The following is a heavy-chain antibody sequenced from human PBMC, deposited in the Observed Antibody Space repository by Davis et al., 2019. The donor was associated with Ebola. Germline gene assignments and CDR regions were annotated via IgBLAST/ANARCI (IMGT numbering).Heavy chain of an antibody. CDR1: GGSVSNYY. CDR2: IYYRGST. CDR3: ARGRPSPGDYVSWFDP. Sequence: MPSETLSLTCTVSGGSVSNYYWSWIRQPPGKGLEWIGYIYYRGSTNYNPSLKSRVTILVDTSKNQFSLKLSSVTAADTAVYYCARGRPSPGDYVSWFDPWGQGTLVTVSS. D-gene: IGHD4-17*01. V-gene: IGHV4-59*02. J-gene: IGHJ5*02.